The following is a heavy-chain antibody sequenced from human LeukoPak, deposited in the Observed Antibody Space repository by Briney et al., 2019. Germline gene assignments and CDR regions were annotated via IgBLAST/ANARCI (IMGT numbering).Heavy chain of an antibody. CDR2: IYYSGSS. V-gene: IGHV4-59*01. J-gene: IGHJ4*02. CDR3: ARDRDYGENYFDY. D-gene: IGHD4-17*01. Sequence: SETLSLTCNVSGGSISGYHWSWIRQPPGKGLEWLGYIYYSGSSNYNPSLKSRVTMSADTSKNQFSLKLSSVTAADTAVYYCARDRDYGENYFDYWGQGTLVTVSS. CDR1: GGSISGYH.